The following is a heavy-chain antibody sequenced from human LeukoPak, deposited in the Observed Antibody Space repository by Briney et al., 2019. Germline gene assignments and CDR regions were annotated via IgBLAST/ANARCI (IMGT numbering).Heavy chain of an antibody. V-gene: IGHV1-18*01. D-gene: IGHD6-6*01. CDR2: ISAYNGNT. CDR3: ARTREGVAARPFDY. J-gene: IGHJ4*02. Sequence: ASVDVSCKASGYTFTSYGISWARQAAGQGLAWLGWISAYNGNTNYAQKLQGRVTMTTDTSTSTAYMELRSLRSDDTAVYYCARTREGVAARPFDYWGQGTLVTVSS. CDR1: GYTFTSYG.